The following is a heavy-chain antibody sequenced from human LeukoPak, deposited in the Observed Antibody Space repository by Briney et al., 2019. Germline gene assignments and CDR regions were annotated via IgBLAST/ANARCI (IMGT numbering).Heavy chain of an antibody. J-gene: IGHJ2*01. CDR2: INQDGSEI. D-gene: IGHD3-22*01. Sequence: VGSLRLSCAASAFTFSNYLMSWVRQAPGKGLEWGANINQDGSEIYYVDSVKGRFTISRDNATNSLYLQINSVRADDTAVYYCARDQGSMIVVRPTNWYFDLWGRGTLVTVSS. V-gene: IGHV3-7*01. CDR1: AFTFSNYL. CDR3: ARDQGSMIVVRPTNWYFDL.